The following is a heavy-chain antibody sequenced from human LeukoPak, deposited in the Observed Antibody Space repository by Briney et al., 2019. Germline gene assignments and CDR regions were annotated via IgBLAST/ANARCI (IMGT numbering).Heavy chain of an antibody. V-gene: IGHV1-69*13. CDR3: AREAYDGPGYHFDY. CDR1: GGTFSSDT. Sequence: SVKVSCKASGGTFSSDTIIWVRQAPGQGLEWMGGIIPIFGTANYAQKFQGRVTITADESTSTAYMELSSLRSEDTAVYYCAREAYDGPGYHFDYWGQGTLVTVSS. CDR2: IIPIFGTA. D-gene: IGHD3-10*01. J-gene: IGHJ4*02.